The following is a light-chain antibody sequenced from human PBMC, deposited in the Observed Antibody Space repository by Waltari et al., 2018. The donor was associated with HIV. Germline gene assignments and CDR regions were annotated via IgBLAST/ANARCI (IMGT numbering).Light chain of an antibody. CDR3: AAWDDSLNGVV. CDR1: SPNIGSNT. V-gene: IGLV1-44*01. Sequence: QSVLTQPPSASGTPGQRVTISCSGSSPNIGSNTVNWYQQRPGTAPKLLIYSNNQRPAGVPDRCSGSKSGTSASLAISGLQSEDEADYYCAAWDDSLNGVVFGGGTKLTVL. J-gene: IGLJ2*01. CDR2: SNN.